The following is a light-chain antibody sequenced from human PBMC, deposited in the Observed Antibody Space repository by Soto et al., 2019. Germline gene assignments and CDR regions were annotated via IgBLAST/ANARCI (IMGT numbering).Light chain of an antibody. J-gene: IGLJ1*01. CDR2: EVS. CDR3: ASPTTTSFV. CDR1: SSDVGAYNF. V-gene: IGLV2-14*01. Sequence: QSVLTQPASVSGSPGQSITISCTGTSSDVGAYNFVSWYQHHPDKAPKLMISEVSNRPSGVSDRFSGSKSGNTASLTISGLHAEDEDDYHCASPTTTSFVFGTGTKVTVL.